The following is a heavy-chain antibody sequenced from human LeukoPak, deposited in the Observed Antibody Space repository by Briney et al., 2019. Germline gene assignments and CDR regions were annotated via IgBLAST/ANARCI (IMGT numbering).Heavy chain of an antibody. Sequence: GESLKIACKGSGYSFTSYWIGWVRQMPGKGLEWMGIIYPGDSDTRYSPSFQGQVTISADKSISTAYLQWSSLKASDTAMYYCASRAVGAGTTFYYLDYWGQGPLVTVSS. J-gene: IGHJ4*02. V-gene: IGHV5-51*01. CDR1: GYSFTSYW. D-gene: IGHD1-1*01. CDR2: IYPGDSDT. CDR3: ASRAVGAGTTFYYLDY.